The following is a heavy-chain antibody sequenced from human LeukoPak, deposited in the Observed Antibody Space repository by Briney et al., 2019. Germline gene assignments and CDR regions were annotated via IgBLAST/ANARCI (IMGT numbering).Heavy chain of an antibody. J-gene: IGHJ3*02. Sequence: PGGSLRPSCAASGFIFGEYAMHWVRQAPGKGLEWVSGLSWNSASLDYVDSVKGRFTISRDNAKNSLYLQMNSLRAEDTALYYCAKGRGGSRKFDAFDIWGQGTMVTVSS. V-gene: IGHV3-9*01. D-gene: IGHD2-15*01. CDR3: AKGRGGSRKFDAFDI. CDR1: GFIFGEYA. CDR2: LSWNSASL.